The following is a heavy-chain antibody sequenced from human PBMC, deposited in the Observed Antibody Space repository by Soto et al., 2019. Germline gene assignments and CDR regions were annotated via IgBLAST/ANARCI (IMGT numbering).Heavy chain of an antibody. CDR2: IYPGDSDT. V-gene: IGHV5-51*01. CDR1: GYRFSSYW. J-gene: IGHJ6*02. CDR3: ARQGSNGAYYYYGMDV. Sequence: GESLKISCKGSGYRFSSYWIAWVRQMPGKGLEWMGIIYPGDSDTIYSPSFQGQVTFSADKSTSTAYLQWSSLKASDTAMYYCARQGSNGAYYYYGMDVWGQRTTVTVSS. D-gene: IGHD2-8*01.